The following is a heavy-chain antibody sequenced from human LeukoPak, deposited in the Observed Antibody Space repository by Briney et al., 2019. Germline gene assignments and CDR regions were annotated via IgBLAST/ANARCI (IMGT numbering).Heavy chain of an antibody. V-gene: IGHV3-23*01. Sequence: GGSLRLSCVASGLTFSSHAMTWVRQAPGKGLEWVSGITGSGGSTYYAESVKGRFTISRDNSKNTLYLQMNSLRAEDTAVYYCARDRGYSYYYYGMDVWGQGTTVTVSS. CDR3: ARDRGYSYYYYGMDV. CDR2: ITGSGGST. J-gene: IGHJ6*02. D-gene: IGHD5-18*01. CDR1: GLTFSSHA.